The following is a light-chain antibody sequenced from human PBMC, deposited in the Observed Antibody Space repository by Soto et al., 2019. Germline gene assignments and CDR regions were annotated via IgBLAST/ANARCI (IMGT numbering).Light chain of an antibody. CDR3: QQFSSYPWT. V-gene: IGKV1-5*01. CDR1: QSTSNR. Sequence: DIQMTQSPSTLSASVGDRVTITCRASQSTSNRLAWYQQKPGKAPELLIFDASSLESGAPARFSDYGSGTEFTLTISSLQPDDFAIYYCQQFSSYPWTFGQGTKLELK. J-gene: IGKJ1*01. CDR2: DAS.